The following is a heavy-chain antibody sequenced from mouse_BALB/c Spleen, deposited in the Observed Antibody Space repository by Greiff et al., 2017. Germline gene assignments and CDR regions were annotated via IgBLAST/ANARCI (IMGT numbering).Heavy chain of an antibody. Sequence: EVHLVESGGGLVQPGGSLKLSCAASGFTFSSYTMSWVRQTPEKRLEWVAYISNGGGSTYYPDTVKGRFTISRDNAKNTLYLQMSSLKSEDTAMYYCARYDSPFAYWGQGTLVTVSA. V-gene: IGHV5-12-2*01. D-gene: IGHD2-4*01. CDR1: GFTFSSYT. CDR2: ISNGGGST. J-gene: IGHJ3*01. CDR3: ARYDSPFAY.